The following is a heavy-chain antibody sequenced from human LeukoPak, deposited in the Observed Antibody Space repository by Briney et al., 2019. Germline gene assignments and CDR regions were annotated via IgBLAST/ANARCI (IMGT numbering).Heavy chain of an antibody. D-gene: IGHD6-19*01. CDR1: GYTFTSYG. CDR2: ISAYNGNT. J-gene: IGHJ4*02. CDR3: ARAPHRRAVAGNEDY. V-gene: IGHV1-18*01. Sequence: ASVKVSCKASGYTFTSYGISWVRQAPGQGLEWMGWISAYNGNTNYAQKLQGRVTMTTDTSTSTAYMELRSRRSDDTAVYYCARAPHRRAVAGNEDYWGQGTLVTVSS.